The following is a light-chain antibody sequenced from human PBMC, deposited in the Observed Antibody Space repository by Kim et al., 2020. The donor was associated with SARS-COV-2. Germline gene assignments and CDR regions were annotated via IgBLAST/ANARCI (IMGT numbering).Light chain of an antibody. J-gene: IGLJ3*02. CDR3: TSYTRNSTWV. Sequence: QSALAQPASVSGSPGQSITISCTGTSSDVGGYNYVSWYQQHPGKAPKLMIHDVSMRPSGVSNRFSGSKSGNTASLTISGLQAEDEADYYCTSYTRNSTWVFGGGTQLTVL. V-gene: IGLV2-14*01. CDR1: SSDVGGYNY. CDR2: DVS.